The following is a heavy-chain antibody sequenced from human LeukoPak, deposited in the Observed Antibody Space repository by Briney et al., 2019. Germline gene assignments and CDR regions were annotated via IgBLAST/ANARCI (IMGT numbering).Heavy chain of an antibody. J-gene: IGHJ6*04. D-gene: IGHD3-10*01. V-gene: IGHV3-21*01. CDR2: ISISSSYI. CDR3: ARENYGSGSYRDYYYGMDV. CDR1: GFTFSSYS. Sequence: GGSLRLSCAASGFTFSSYSMNWVRHAPGKGLEWVSSISISSSYIYYADSVKGRFTISRDNAKNSLYLQMNSLRAEDTAVYYCARENYGSGSYRDYYYGMDVWGKGTTVTVSS.